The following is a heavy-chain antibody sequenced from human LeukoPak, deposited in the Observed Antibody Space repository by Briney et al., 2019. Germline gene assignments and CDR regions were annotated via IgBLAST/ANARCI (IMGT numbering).Heavy chain of an antibody. CDR3: ARRGYSAYDF. V-gene: IGHV3-74*01. J-gene: IGHJ4*02. CDR2: INSDGSRT. CDR1: GFTFSSYW. D-gene: IGHD5-12*01. Sequence: QPGGSLRLSCAASGFTFSSYWMYWVRQAPGKGLVWVLRINSDGSRTNYADSVKGRFTISRDNAKNTLYLQMNSLRAEDTAVYYCARRGYSAYDFWGQGTLVTVSS.